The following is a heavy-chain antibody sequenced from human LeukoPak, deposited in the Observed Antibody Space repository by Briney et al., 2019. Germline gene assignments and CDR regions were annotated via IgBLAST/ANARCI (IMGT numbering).Heavy chain of an antibody. D-gene: IGHD1-14*01. J-gene: IGHJ2*01. Sequence: ASVKVSCKVSGYTLTELSMHWVRQAPGGGLEWLSYISAGSGTVFSADSVKGRFSISRDNARESLFLQMNSLRVDDTAVYYCTKDLGLRRMIWGRGTLVIVSS. V-gene: IGHV3-48*04. CDR3: TKDLGLRRMI. CDR1: GYTLTELS. CDR2: ISAGSGTV.